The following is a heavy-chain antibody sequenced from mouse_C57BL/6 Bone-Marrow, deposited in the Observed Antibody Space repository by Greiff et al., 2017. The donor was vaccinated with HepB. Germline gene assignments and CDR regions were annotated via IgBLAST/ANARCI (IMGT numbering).Heavy chain of an antibody. CDR1: GYTFTSYW. D-gene: IGHD2-1*01. J-gene: IGHJ1*03. CDR3: ASPSSLYYGYWYFDV. Sequence: VQLQQPGAELVMPGASVKLSCKASGYTFTSYWMHWVKQRPGQGLEWIGEIDPSDSYTNYNQKFKGKSTLTVDKSSSTAYMQLSSLTSEDSAVYYCASPSSLYYGYWYFDVWGTGTTVTVSS. V-gene: IGHV1-69*01. CDR2: IDPSDSYT.